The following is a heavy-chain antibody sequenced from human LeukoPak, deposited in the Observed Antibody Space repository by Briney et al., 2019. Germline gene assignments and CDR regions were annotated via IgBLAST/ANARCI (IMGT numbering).Heavy chain of an antibody. CDR2: IQSQTDGGTT. CDR3: ATLTVRGVINI. D-gene: IGHD3-10*01. J-gene: IGHJ4*02. Sequence: GGSLRLSCAASGCTFSNTWMNWVRQAPGKGLEWVGRIQSQTDGGTTEYAAPVKGRFTISRDDSKTTLYLQMNSLQTEDTAVYYCATLTVRGVINIWGQGTLVTVSS. CDR1: GCTFSNTW. V-gene: IGHV3-15*01.